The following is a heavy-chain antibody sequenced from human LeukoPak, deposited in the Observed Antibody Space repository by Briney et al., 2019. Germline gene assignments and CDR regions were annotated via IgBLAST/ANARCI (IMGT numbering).Heavy chain of an antibody. CDR3: ARSAAYSSDSRRTPDDY. CDR2: ISSSSSYI. J-gene: IGHJ4*02. V-gene: IGHV3-21*01. D-gene: IGHD6-19*01. CDR1: GFTLISYS. Sequence: GGSLRLSCAASGFTLISYSINCVRQAPGKGLEWVSSISSSSSYIYYAESVKGRFTISRDNAKNSLYLEMNSLRAEDTAVYYCARSAAYSSDSRRTPDDYWGQGTLVTVSS.